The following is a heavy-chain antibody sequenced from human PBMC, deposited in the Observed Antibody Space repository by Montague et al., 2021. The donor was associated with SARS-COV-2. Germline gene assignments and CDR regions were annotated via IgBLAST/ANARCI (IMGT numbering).Heavy chain of an antibody. CDR3: AKAEESGNYLSVGLDS. CDR2: FTGGNS. Sequence: SLRLSCAASGFTFSIYAMSWVRQAPGKGPRWVSTFTGGNSFYADAVKXXCSISRDNYKNTLYLQMNSLGAEDTDIYYCAKAEESGNYLSVGLDSWGPGTLVTVSS. V-gene: IGHV3-23*01. CDR1: GFTFSIYA. J-gene: IGHJ4*02. D-gene: IGHD2/OR15-2a*01.